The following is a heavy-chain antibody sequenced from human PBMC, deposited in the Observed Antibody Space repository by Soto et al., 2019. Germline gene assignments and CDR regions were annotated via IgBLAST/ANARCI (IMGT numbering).Heavy chain of an antibody. CDR2: MNPNSGNT. V-gene: IGHV1-8*01. CDR1: GYALTELS. D-gene: IGHD2-8*01. J-gene: IGHJ4*02. Sequence: GASVKVSCKVSGYALTELSMHWVRQATGQGLEWMGWMNPNSGNTGYAQKFQGRVTMTRNTSISTAYMELSSLRSEDTAVYYCARQVYAIYWGQGTLVTVSS. CDR3: ARQVYAIY.